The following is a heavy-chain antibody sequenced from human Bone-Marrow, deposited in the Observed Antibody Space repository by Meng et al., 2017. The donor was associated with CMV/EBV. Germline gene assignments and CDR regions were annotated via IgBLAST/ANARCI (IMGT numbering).Heavy chain of an antibody. CDR2: IRSSTNDM. D-gene: IGHD2-2*01. CDR1: GFTFSIYS. J-gene: IGHJ4*02. CDR3: ASQYQVQSVWYFDY. V-gene: IGHV3-21*01. Sequence: GGSLRLSCIASGFTFSIYSMNWVRQAPGKGLEWISSIRSSTNDMYYTDSVRGRFTISRDIAKNSLYLQMDSLGVEDTAVYYCASQYQVQSVWYFDYWGQGAVVTVSS.